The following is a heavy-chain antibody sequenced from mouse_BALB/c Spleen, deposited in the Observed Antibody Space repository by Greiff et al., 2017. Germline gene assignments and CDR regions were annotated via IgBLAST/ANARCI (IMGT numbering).Heavy chain of an antibody. J-gene: IGHJ1*01. CDR2: INPGSGGT. CDR1: GYAFTNYL. V-gene: IGHV1-54*01. Sequence: VQLQQSGAELVRPGTSVKVSCKASGYAFTNYLIEWVKQRPGQGLEWIGVINPGSGGTNYNEKFKGKATLTADKSSSTAYMQLSSLTSDDSAVYFCARDGYYKGYFDVWGAGTTVTVSS. CDR3: ARDGYYKGYFDV. D-gene: IGHD1-2*01.